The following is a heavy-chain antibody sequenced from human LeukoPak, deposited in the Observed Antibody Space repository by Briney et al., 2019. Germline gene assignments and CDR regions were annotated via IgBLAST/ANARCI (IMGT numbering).Heavy chain of an antibody. CDR1: GFTFSAYS. V-gene: IGHV3-21*01. J-gene: IGHJ6*02. D-gene: IGHD2-21*02. CDR3: AREDRTPYCGGDCYSNYYGMDV. Sequence: GGSLRPSCAASGFTFSAYSMNWVRQAPGKGLEWVSSITSSNNYIYYADSVKGRFTISRDNAKNSLYLQMNSLRADDTAVYYCAREDRTPYCGGDCYSNYYGMDVWGQGTTVTVSS. CDR2: ITSSNNYI.